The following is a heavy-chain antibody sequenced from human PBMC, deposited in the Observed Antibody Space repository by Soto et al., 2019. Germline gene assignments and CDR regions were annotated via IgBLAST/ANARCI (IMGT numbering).Heavy chain of an antibody. CDR1: GFTFNTYN. V-gene: IGHV3-23*01. CDR2: ISGSGTST. CDR3: AKEPVGPDWYFDL. J-gene: IGHJ2*01. Sequence: HPGGSLRLSCAASGFTFNTYNMKWVRQAPGKGLEWGSYISGSGTSTHYADSVKGGFTVSRDNSKNTLYLQMNSLRAEDTAVYNCAKEPVGPDWYFDLWGRGTLVTVSP.